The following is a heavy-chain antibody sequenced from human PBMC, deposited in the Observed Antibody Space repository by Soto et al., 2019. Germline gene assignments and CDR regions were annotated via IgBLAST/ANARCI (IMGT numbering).Heavy chain of an antibody. CDR3: ARGGNRYSNVASGVGGFDF. CDR2: VYHTGAT. J-gene: IGHJ4*02. D-gene: IGHD5-12*01. V-gene: IGHV4-59*01. Sequence: SETLYLTCTVSGASISSSYLSWMRQSPERGLEWIAYVYHTGATNYNPSLKSRVTISLDTSKGQFSLNLTSLTTADTAVYFCARGGNRYSNVASGVGGFDFWGQGSLVTVYS. CDR1: GASISSSY.